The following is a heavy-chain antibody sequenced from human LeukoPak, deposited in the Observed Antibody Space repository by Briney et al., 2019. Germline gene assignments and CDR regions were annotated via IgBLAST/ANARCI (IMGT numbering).Heavy chain of an antibody. J-gene: IGHJ4*02. CDR2: INTSGNT. V-gene: IGHV4-4*07. Sequence: SETLSLTCTVSGGSISSFYWSWVRQPAGKGLEWIGRINTSGNTNYNPSLKSRVTMSIDTSKNQFSLKLSSMTAADTAVYYCARTRSWPPFEYWGQGTLVTVSS. CDR3: ARTRSWPPFEY. CDR1: GGSISSFY.